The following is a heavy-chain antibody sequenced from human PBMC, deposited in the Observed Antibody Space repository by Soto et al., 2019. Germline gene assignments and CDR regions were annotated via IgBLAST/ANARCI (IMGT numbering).Heavy chain of an antibody. D-gene: IGHD2-15*01. CDR3: ARGIYCSGGSCQDNFDY. CDR2: INHSGST. Sequence: SETLSLTCAVYGGSFGGYYWSWIREPPGKGLEWIGEINHSGSTNYNPSLKSRVTISVDTSKNQFSLKLSSVTAADTAVYYCARGIYCSGGSCQDNFDYWGQGTLVTVS. V-gene: IGHV4-34*01. CDR1: GGSFGGYY. J-gene: IGHJ4*02.